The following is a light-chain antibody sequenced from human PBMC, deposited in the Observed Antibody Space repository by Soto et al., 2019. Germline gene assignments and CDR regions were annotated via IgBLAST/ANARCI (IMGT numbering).Light chain of an antibody. CDR3: CSYAGSYHVV. CDR1: SSDVGGYNY. J-gene: IGLJ2*01. CDR2: GVS. V-gene: IGLV2-11*01. Sequence: QSVLTQPRSVSGSPGQSVTISCTGTSSDVGGYNYVSWYQQHPGKAPKLMIYGVSKRPSGVPDRFSGSKSGNTASLTISGLQAEDEADYYCCSYAGSYHVVFGGGTKLTVL.